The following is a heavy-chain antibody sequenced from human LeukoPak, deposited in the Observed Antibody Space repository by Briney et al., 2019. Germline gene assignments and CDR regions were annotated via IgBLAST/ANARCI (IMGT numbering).Heavy chain of an antibody. V-gene: IGHV1-3*01. D-gene: IGHD2-15*01. Sequence: ASVKVSCKASGYTFTSYAMHWVRQAPGQRLEWMGWINGGNGNTKYSQTFQGRVTITRDTSASTAYMELSSLRSDDTALYYCAARGPYCSGGSCHSHVDGMDVWGQGTTVTVSS. CDR1: GYTFTSYA. CDR3: AARGPYCSGGSCHSHVDGMDV. J-gene: IGHJ6*02. CDR2: INGGNGNT.